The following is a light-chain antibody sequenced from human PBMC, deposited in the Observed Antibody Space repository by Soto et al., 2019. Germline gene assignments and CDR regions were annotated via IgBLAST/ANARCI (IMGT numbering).Light chain of an antibody. Sequence: DIVLTQSPGTLSLSPGERAILSCRASQSVVNSYLAWFQHKPGQAPRLLIHDASRRATGLPDRFSGSGSGTDFTLTISRLEPEDFAVYYCQQYGDSPFTFGPGTRVDIK. V-gene: IGKV3-20*01. CDR3: QQYGDSPFT. CDR2: DAS. CDR1: QSVVNSY. J-gene: IGKJ3*01.